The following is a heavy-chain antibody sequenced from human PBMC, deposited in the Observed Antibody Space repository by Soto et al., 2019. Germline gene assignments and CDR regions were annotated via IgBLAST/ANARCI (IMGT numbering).Heavy chain of an antibody. J-gene: IGHJ4*02. CDR2: ISSSGSTI. Sequence: LRLSCAASGFTFSSYEMNWVRQAPGKGLEWVSYISSSGSTIYYADSVKGRFTISRDNAKNSLYLQMNSLRAEDTAVYYCARGGITMIVVASYDYWGQGTLVTVSS. D-gene: IGHD3-22*01. CDR3: ARGGITMIVVASYDY. V-gene: IGHV3-48*03. CDR1: GFTFSSYE.